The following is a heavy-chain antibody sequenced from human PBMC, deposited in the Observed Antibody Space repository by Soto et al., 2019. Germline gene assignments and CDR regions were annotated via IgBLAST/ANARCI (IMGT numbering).Heavy chain of an antibody. CDR1: GGSVSSGSYY. CDR3: ARQWIAPAQYYFDD. CDR2: ILPSGST. V-gene: IGHV4-61*01. J-gene: IGHJ4*02. D-gene: IGHD5-12*01. Sequence: PXESLSVPGTVSGGSVSSGSYYWTWIRQSPGKGLEWMGYILPSGSTDYNPSLKSRVTISVDASKNEFSLKLRSVTAADTAVYYCARQWIAPAQYYFDDWGQGMLVTVSS.